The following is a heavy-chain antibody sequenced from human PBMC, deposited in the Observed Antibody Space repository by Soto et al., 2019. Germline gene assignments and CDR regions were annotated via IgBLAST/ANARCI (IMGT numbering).Heavy chain of an antibody. CDR1: GGSFSGYY. CDR2: INHSGGT. J-gene: IGHJ6*02. Sequence: SETLSLTCAVYGGSFSGYYWSWIRQPPGKGLEWIGEINHSGGTNYNPSLKSRVTISVDTSKNQFSLKLSSVTAADTAVYYCARVGNTYYDFWSGYPPDLDVWGQGTTVTVSS. CDR3: ARVGNTYYDFWSGYPPDLDV. D-gene: IGHD3-3*01. V-gene: IGHV4-34*01.